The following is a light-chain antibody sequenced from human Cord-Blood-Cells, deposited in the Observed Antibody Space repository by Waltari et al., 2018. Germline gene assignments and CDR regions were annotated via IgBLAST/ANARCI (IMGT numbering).Light chain of an antibody. V-gene: IGKV4-1*01. Sequence: DIVMTQSPDSLAVSLGERATINCKSSQSVLYNSNNKNYLAWYQQKPGQPPKLLIYWALTRESGVPDRFSGSGSGTDFTLTISSLQAEDVAVYYCQQYYSTPLTFGGGTKVEIK. CDR3: QQYYSTPLT. CDR1: QSVLYNSNNKNY. CDR2: WAL. J-gene: IGKJ4*01.